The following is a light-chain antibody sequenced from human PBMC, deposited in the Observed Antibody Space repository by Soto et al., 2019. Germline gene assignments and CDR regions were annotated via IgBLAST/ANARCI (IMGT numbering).Light chain of an antibody. J-gene: IGLJ1*01. CDR1: SSDFGGYNY. CDR3: SSYTSSSTLLYV. CDR2: DVS. Sequence: QSALTQPASVSGSPGQSIIISCTGTSSDFGGYNYVSWYQQHPGKAPKLMIYDVSNRPSGVSNRFSGSKSGNTASLTISGLQAEDEADYYCSSYTSSSTLLYVFGTGTKLTVL. V-gene: IGLV2-14*01.